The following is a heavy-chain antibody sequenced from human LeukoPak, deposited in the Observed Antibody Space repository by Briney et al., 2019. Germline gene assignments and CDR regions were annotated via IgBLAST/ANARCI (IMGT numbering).Heavy chain of an antibody. V-gene: IGHV1-18*01. D-gene: IGHD1-7*01. CDR1: GYTFTSYG. Sequence: ASVKVSCKASGYTFTSYGISWVRQAPGQGLEWMGWISAYNGNTNYAQKFQGRVTMTTDTSTSTAYMELRSLRSDDTAVYYCARDQGYNWNYAAFDIWGHGTMVTVSS. CDR3: ARDQGYNWNYAAFDI. J-gene: IGHJ3*02. CDR2: ISAYNGNT.